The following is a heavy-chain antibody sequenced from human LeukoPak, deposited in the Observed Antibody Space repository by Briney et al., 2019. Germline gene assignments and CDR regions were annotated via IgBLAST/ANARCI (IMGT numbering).Heavy chain of an antibody. J-gene: IGHJ6*03. CDR3: AREIDDFWSGFALTYYYYYMDV. CDR2: IYTSGST. CDR1: GGSISSYY. V-gene: IGHV4-4*07. D-gene: IGHD3-3*01. Sequence: SETLSLTCTVSGGSISSYYWSWIRQPAGKGLEWIGRIYTSGSTNYNPSLKSRVTISVDTSKNQFSLKLSSVTAADTAVYYCAREIDDFWSGFALTYYYYYMDVWGKGTTVTVSS.